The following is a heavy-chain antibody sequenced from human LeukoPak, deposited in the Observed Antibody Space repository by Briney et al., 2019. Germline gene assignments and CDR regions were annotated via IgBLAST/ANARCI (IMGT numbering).Heavy chain of an antibody. J-gene: IGHJ5*02. V-gene: IGHV4-34*01. Sequence: SETLSLTYAVCGGHFSGYYWSWIRQPPGKGLEGIGEINHSGSNNYNPSLKSRVSISVDTSKNQFSLKLSSVTAADTDVYYCARVFSSGWYSRFDPWGQGTLVTVSS. CDR2: INHSGSN. CDR1: GGHFSGYY. CDR3: ARVFSSGWYSRFDP. D-gene: IGHD6-13*01.